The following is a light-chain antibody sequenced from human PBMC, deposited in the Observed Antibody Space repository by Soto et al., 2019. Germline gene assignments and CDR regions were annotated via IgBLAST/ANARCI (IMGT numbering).Light chain of an antibody. Sequence: DIQMTQSPSSLSASVGDRVTITCRSSQSISSYLNWYQQKPGKAHKLLIYDASSLESGVPSRFSGSVSGTEFTLTIISLQPDDFATYYCQQYNSYSPGTFGQGTKVDIK. CDR1: QSISSY. CDR2: DAS. V-gene: IGKV1-5*01. J-gene: IGKJ1*01. CDR3: QQYNSYSPGT.